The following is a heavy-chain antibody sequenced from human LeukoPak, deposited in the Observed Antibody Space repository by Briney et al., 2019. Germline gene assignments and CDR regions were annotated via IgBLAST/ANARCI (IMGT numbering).Heavy chain of an antibody. J-gene: IGHJ6*02. D-gene: IGHD3-10*01. CDR3: ARDLLWFGELLTYYYYGMDV. Sequence: SETLSLTCTVSGGSISSHYWSWIRQPPGKGLEWIGYIYYSGSTNYNPSLKSRVTISVDTSKNQFSLKLSSVTAADTAVYYCARDLLWFGELLTYYYYGMDVWGQGTTVTVSS. CDR2: IYYSGST. CDR1: GGSISSHY. V-gene: IGHV4-59*11.